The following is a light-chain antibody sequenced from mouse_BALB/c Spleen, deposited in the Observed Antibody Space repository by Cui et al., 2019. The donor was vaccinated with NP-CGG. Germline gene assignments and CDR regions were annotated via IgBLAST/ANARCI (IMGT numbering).Light chain of an antibody. V-gene: IGLV1*01. CDR1: TGAVTTSNY. CDR3: ALWYSNHWV. J-gene: IGLJ1*01. Sequence: QAVVTQESALTTSPGETVTLTCRSSTGAVTTSNYANWVQEKPDHLFTGLIGGTNNRAPVVPARSSGSLIGDKAALTITGAQTEDEAIYFCALWYSNHWVFGGGTKLTVL. CDR2: GTN.